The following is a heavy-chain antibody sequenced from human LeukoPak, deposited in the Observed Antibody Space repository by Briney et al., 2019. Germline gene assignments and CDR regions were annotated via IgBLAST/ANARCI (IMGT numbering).Heavy chain of an antibody. CDR3: ARGSGVWWLADFDY. CDR2: IYTSGST. D-gene: IGHD6-19*01. V-gene: IGHV4-61*02. Sequence: SETLSLTCSVSGGSISTGSYYWSWIRQPAGKGLEWIGRIYTSGSTDYNPSLQSRVTISLDTSKNQFSLRLSSVTAADTAVYYCARGSGVWWLADFDYWGQGTLVTVSS. J-gene: IGHJ4*02. CDR1: GGSISTGSYY.